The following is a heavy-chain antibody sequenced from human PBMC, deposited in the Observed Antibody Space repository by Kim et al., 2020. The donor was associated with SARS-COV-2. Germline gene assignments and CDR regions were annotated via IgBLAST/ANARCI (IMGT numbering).Heavy chain of an antibody. CDR2: ISAYNGNT. V-gene: IGHV1-18*01. J-gene: IGHJ6*02. D-gene: IGHD3-10*01. CDR3: ARVLLWFGEFSYGMDV. CDR1: GYTFTSYG. Sequence: ASVKVSCKASGYTFTSYGISWVRQAPGQGLEWMGWISAYNGNTNYAQKLQGRVTMTTDTSTSTAYMELRSLRSDDTAVYYCARVLLWFGEFSYGMDVWGQGTTVTVSS.